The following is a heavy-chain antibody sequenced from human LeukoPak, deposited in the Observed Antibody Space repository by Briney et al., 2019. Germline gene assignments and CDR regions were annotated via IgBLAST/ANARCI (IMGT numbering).Heavy chain of an antibody. CDR1: GGSISSSGYS. CDR3: ARSTPMTYYFDY. D-gene: IGHD2-2*01. Sequence: SETLSLTCAVSGGSISSSGYSWSWLRQPPGKGLEWIGYIYHSGSAYYNPSLKSRVTMSVDRSKNQFSLNLSSVTAADTAVYYCARSTPMTYYFDYWGQGTLVTVSP. CDR2: IYHSGSA. J-gene: IGHJ4*02. V-gene: IGHV4-30-2*01.